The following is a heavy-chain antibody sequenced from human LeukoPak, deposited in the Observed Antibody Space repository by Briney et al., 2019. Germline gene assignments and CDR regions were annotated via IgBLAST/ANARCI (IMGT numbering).Heavy chain of an antibody. CDR3: ARGGAVAGLY. V-gene: IGHV3-48*03. Sequence: GGSLRLSCAVSGFTFSSYEMNWVRQAPGKGLEWVSYISSSGNTVYYPDSVKGRFTISRDNAKNSLYLQMNSLRGEDTAVYYCARGGAVAGLYWGQGTLVTVST. CDR1: GFTFSSYE. CDR2: ISSSGNTV. D-gene: IGHD6-19*01. J-gene: IGHJ4*02.